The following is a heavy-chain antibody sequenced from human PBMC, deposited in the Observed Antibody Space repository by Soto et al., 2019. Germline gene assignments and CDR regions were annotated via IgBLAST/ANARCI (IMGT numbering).Heavy chain of an antibody. CDR2: ISPDGSDT. J-gene: IGHJ4*02. Sequence: EVQLVESGGGLVQPGGSLRLSCEASGFTLSGYWMHWVRQVPGKGLVWVSRISPDGSDTTHADSVKGRFTVSRDNAKNTLYLQMNSLRPEDTAVYYCVRPRYDGSGTPFDYWCQGTLVTVSS. CDR3: VRPRYDGSGTPFDY. D-gene: IGHD3-22*01. CDR1: GFTLSGYW. V-gene: IGHV3-74*01.